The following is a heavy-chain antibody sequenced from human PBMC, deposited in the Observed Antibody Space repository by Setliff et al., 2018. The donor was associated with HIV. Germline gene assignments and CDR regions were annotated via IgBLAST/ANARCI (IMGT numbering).Heavy chain of an antibody. CDR1: GGSIRSGGYY. V-gene: IGHV4-31*03. D-gene: IGHD2-8*01. Sequence: PSETLSLTCTVSGGSIRSGGYYWSWIRQHPGKGLEWIGYIYYSGSTYYNPSLKSRVTISLDTSKQQFSLKLTSVTAADTAVYYCARDVGDAYCSNGNCYGNFYYNGMDVWGQGTTVTVSS. CDR2: IYYSGST. J-gene: IGHJ6*02. CDR3: ARDVGDAYCSNGNCYGNFYYNGMDV.